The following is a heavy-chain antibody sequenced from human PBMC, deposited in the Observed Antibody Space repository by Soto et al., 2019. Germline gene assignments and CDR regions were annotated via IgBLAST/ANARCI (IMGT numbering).Heavy chain of an antibody. J-gene: IGHJ5*01. CDR1: GFSFSRHV. V-gene: IGHV3-23*01. CDR3: AKGWCDS. Sequence: EVQLLASGGDLVQPGGSLRLSCAASGFSFSRHVMSWVRQAPGKGLEWVSSISGSGGGTYYADSVKGRFIISRDNSKNTLDLQMNSLRVEDTAVYYCAKGWCDSWGQGTLVTVSS. CDR2: ISGSGGGT.